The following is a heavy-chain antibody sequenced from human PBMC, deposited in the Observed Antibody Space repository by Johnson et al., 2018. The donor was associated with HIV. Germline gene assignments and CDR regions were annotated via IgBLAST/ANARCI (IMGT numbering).Heavy chain of an antibody. J-gene: IGHJ3*01. CDR1: GFTVSSNY. V-gene: IGHV3-20*04. Sequence: MLLVESGGGLVQPGRSVRLSCAASGFTVSSNYMSWVRQAPGKGLEWVSGIDWNGGRQGYVDSVKGRFTVSRDNAKRSLYLQLSNLRAEDTALYYCATLTVRSRAFDLWGQGTMVTVSS. CDR3: ATLTVRSRAFDL. D-gene: IGHD4-17*01. CDR2: IDWNGGRQ.